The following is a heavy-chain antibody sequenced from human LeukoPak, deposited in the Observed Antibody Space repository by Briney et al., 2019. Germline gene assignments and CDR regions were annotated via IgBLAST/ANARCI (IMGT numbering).Heavy chain of an antibody. CDR1: GFTVSSNY. J-gene: IGHJ4*02. V-gene: IGHV3-66*01. CDR2: IYSGGST. Sequence: GGSLRLSCAASGFTVSSNYMSLVRQAPGKGLEWVSVIYSGGSTYYADSVKGRFTISRDNSKNTLYLQMNSLRAEDTAVYYCARASGWLQFLWDYWGQGTLVTVSS. D-gene: IGHD5-24*01. CDR3: ARASGWLQFLWDY.